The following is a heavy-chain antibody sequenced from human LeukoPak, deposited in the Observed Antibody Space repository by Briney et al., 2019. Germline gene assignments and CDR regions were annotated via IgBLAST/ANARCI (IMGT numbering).Heavy chain of an antibody. J-gene: IGHJ6*02. CDR1: GFTFSSYS. V-gene: IGHV3-74*01. CDR2: INSDGSST. Sequence: GGSLRLSCAASGFTFSSYSMNWVRQAPGKGLVWVSRINSDGSSTTYADSVKGRFTISRDNAKNTLYVQMNSLRAEDTAVYYCARVRSGSSAGNYGMDVWGQGTTVTVSS. CDR3: ARVRSGSSAGNYGMDV. D-gene: IGHD1-26*01.